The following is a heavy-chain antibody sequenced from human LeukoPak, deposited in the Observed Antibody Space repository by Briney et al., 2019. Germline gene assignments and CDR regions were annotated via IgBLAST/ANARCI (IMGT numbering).Heavy chain of an antibody. D-gene: IGHD3-3*01. Sequence: GGSLRLSCAASGLTFSSYAMSWVRQAPGKGLEWVSAISGSGGSTYYADSVKGRFTISRDNSKNTLYLQMNSLRAEDTAVYYCAKDPVNYDFWSGYFPMDVWGQGTTVTVSS. CDR1: GLTFSSYA. CDR3: AKDPVNYDFWSGYFPMDV. J-gene: IGHJ6*02. CDR2: ISGSGGST. V-gene: IGHV3-23*01.